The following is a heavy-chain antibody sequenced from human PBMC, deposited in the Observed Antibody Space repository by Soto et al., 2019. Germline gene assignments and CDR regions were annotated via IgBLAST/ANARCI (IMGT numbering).Heavy chain of an antibody. V-gene: IGHV3-48*01. CDR1: GFTFSSYS. CDR2: ISSSSSTI. D-gene: IGHD3-3*01. Sequence: GGSLRLSCAASGFTFSSYSMNWVRQAPGKGLEWVSYISSSSSTIYYADSVKGRFTISRDNAKNSLYLQMNSLRAEDTAVYYCARLSNYDFWSGTRTGDAFDIWGQGTMVTV. J-gene: IGHJ3*02. CDR3: ARLSNYDFWSGTRTGDAFDI.